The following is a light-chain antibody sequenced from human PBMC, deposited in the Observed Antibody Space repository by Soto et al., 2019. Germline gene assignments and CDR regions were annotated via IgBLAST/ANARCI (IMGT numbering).Light chain of an antibody. V-gene: IGKV3-11*01. Sequence: EIVLTQSPATLSLSPGERATLSCRASQSVSSYLVWYQQKPGQPPRLLIYDASNRATGIPARFSGSGSGTDFTLTISTLEPEDFAVYYCQHRSSWPLTFGGGTKGEIK. J-gene: IGKJ4*01. CDR3: QHRSSWPLT. CDR2: DAS. CDR1: QSVSSY.